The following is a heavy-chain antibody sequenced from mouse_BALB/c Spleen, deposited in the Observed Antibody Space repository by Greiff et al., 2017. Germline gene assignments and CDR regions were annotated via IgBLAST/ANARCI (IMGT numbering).Heavy chain of an antibody. V-gene: IGHV2-2*02. Sequence: QVQLKESGPGLVQPSQSLSITCTVSGFSLTSYGVHWVRQSPGKGLEWLGVIWSGGSTDYNAAFISRLSISKDNSKSQVFFKMNSLQANDTAIYYCGKTDVAYAMDYWGQGTSVTVSS. CDR2: IWSGGST. J-gene: IGHJ4*01. CDR3: GKTDVAYAMDY. CDR1: GFSLTSYG.